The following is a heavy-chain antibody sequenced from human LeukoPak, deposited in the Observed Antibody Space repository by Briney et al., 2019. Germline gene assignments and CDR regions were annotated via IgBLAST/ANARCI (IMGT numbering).Heavy chain of an antibody. V-gene: IGHV1-69*01. CDR2: IIPIFGTA. Sequence: GASVKVSCKASGGTFSSYAISWVRQAPGQGLEWMGGIIPIFGTANYAQKFQGRVTITADESTSTAYMELSSLRSEDTAVYYCASNLEAIVVVPAAVIPDYYYYYMDVWGKGTTVTVSS. CDR3: ASNLEAIVVVPAAVIPDYYYYYMDV. J-gene: IGHJ6*03. CDR1: GGTFSSYA. D-gene: IGHD2-2*01.